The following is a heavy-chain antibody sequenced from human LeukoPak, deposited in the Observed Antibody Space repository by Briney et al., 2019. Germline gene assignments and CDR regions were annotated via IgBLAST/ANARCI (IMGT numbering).Heavy chain of an antibody. CDR2: IYYSGST. CDR1: GGSISSSYYY. V-gene: IGHV4-39*01. Sequence: SETLSLTCTVSGGSISSSYYYWGWIRQPPGKGLEWIGSIYYSGSTYYNPSLKSRVTISVDTSKNQFSLKLRSVTAADTAVYYCARANYDYVWGSYRYKPYFDYWGQGTLVTVSS. D-gene: IGHD3-16*02. J-gene: IGHJ4*02. CDR3: ARANYDYVWGSYRYKPYFDY.